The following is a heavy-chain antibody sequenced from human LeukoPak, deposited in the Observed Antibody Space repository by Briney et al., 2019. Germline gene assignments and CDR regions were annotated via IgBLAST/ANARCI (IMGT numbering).Heavy chain of an antibody. CDR1: GGSISTYY. D-gene: IGHD6-19*01. J-gene: IGHJ4*02. Sequence: SETLSLTCTVSGGSISTYYWTWIRQPPGKGLEWIGYIYYSGSTNHNPSVKSRVTISVGTSKNQFSLKLSSVTAADTAVYYCARDRSSGWYGYYFDYWGQGTLVTVSS. CDR2: IYYSGST. V-gene: IGHV4-59*01. CDR3: ARDRSSGWYGYYFDY.